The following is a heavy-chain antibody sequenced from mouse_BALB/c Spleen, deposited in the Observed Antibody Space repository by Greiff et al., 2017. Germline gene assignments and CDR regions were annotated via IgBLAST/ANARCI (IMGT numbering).Heavy chain of an antibody. CDR1: GFTFSDYY. D-gene: IGHD2-1*01. Sequence: EVHLVESGGGLVKPGGSLKLSCAASGFTFSDYYMYWVRQTPEKRLEWVATISDGGSYTYYPDSVKGRITLSRDNAKNNLYLQMSSLKSEDAAMYYCERAKGNYYGNYWFAYWGQGTLVTVSA. V-gene: IGHV5-4*02. CDR2: ISDGGSYT. CDR3: ERAKGNYYGNYWFAY. J-gene: IGHJ3*01.